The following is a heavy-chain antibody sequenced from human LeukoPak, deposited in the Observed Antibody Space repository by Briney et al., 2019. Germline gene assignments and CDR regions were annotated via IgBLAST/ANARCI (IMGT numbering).Heavy chain of an antibody. CDR3: ARVAAVAGPNYGMDV. J-gene: IGHJ6*02. CDR1: GGTFSSYA. V-gene: IGHV1-8*02. CDR2: MNPNSGNT. Sequence: PWASVTVSCKASGGTFSSYAISWVRQAPGQGLEWMGWMNPNSGNTSYAQKFQGRVTMTRNTSISTAYMELSSLRSEDTAVYYCARVAAVAGPNYGMDVWGQGTTVTVSS. D-gene: IGHD6-19*01.